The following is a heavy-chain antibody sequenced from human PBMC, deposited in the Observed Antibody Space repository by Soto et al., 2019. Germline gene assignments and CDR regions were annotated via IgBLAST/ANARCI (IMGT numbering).Heavy chain of an antibody. D-gene: IGHD3-10*01. Sequence: TLSLTCSVSGDSISRNGYFWTWIRQHPGKGLEWIGYIYYDGRSYYTPSLKSRVIISVDTSKNQFSLNLTAVTAADTAVYYCARGTMLRGPGYYYAMDVWGQGTTVTVSS. CDR3: ARGTMLRGPGYYYAMDV. CDR1: GDSISRNGYF. CDR2: IYYDGRS. J-gene: IGHJ6*02. V-gene: IGHV4-31*03.